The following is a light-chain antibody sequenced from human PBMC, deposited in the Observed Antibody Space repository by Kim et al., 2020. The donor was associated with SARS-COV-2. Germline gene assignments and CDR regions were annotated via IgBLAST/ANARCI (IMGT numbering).Light chain of an antibody. V-gene: IGKV3-11*01. J-gene: IGKJ4*01. CDR1: QGVSSY. CDR3: QQRSNWPRLT. CDR2: DAS. Sequence: EIVLTQSPATLSLSPGERATLSCRASQGVSSYLAWYQQKPGQAPRLLIYDASNRATGIPARFSGSGSGTDFTLTISSLEPEDFAVYYCQQRSNWPRLTFGGGTKVDI.